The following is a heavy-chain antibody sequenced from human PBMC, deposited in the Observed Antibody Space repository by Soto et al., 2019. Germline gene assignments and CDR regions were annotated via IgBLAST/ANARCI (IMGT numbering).Heavy chain of an antibody. J-gene: IGHJ5*01. V-gene: IGHV4-59*01. CDR1: GSTISSYY. CDR2: ISYSGST. Sequence: PWETLPLTCTASGSTISSYYWHWIRQPPGKGLEWIGYISYSGSTNYNPSLNSRVTFSVDTSKNQFTLKLNSVTAADTAVYYCARGIGYNYNDPSGWFDPWGQGTLVTVSS. D-gene: IGHD3-22*01. CDR3: ARGIGYNYNDPSGWFDP.